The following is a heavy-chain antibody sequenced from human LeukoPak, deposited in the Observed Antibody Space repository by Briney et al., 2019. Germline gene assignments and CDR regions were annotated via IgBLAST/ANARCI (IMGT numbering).Heavy chain of an antibody. Sequence: SVKVSCKASGGTFSSYAISWVRQAPGQGLEWMGGIIPIFGTANYAQKFQGRVTITADESTSTAYMELSSLRSEDTAVYYCARGPRGYSGYDAPIDYYYYGMDVWGQGTTVTVSS. CDR3: ARGPRGYSGYDAPIDYYYYGMDV. D-gene: IGHD5-12*01. CDR2: IIPIFGTA. J-gene: IGHJ6*02. V-gene: IGHV1-69*13. CDR1: GGTFSSYA.